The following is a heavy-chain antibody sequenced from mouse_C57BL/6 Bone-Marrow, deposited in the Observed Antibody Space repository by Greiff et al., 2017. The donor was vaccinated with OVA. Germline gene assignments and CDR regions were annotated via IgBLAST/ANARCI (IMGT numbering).Heavy chain of an antibody. D-gene: IGHD3-2*02. Sequence: EVKLVESGGGLVKPGGSLKLSCAASGFTFSSYAMSWVRQTPEKRLEWVATISDGGSYTYYPDNVKGRFTISRDNAKNNLYLQMSHLKSEDTAMYYCAREKTAQATWFAYWGQGTLVTVSA. CDR2: ISDGGSYT. CDR1: GFTFSSYA. V-gene: IGHV5-4*01. J-gene: IGHJ3*01. CDR3: AREKTAQATWFAY.